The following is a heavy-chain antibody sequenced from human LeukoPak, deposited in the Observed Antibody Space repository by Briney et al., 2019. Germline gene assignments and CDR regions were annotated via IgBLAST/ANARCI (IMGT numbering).Heavy chain of an antibody. CDR1: GYTFTGYY. CDR3: ARGPPGIDYGMDV. V-gene: IGHV1-2*06. D-gene: IGHD6-13*01. J-gene: IGHJ6*02. Sequence: GASVKVSCKASGYTFTGYYMHWVRQAPGQGLEWMGRINPNSGGTNYAQKFQGRVTMTRDTSVSTAYMELSRLRSDDTAVYYCARGPPGIDYGMDVWGQGTTVTVSS. CDR2: INPNSGGT.